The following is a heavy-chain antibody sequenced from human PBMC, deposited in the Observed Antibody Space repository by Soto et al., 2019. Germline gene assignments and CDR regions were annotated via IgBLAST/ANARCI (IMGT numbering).Heavy chain of an antibody. V-gene: IGHV4-39*01. CDR1: GGSISSTSHY. CDR2: MYYSGST. D-gene: IGHD1-7*01. Sequence: QLQLQESGPGLVKPSETLSLTCTVSGGSISSTSHYWAWIRQPPGKVLEWIGSMYYSGSTYDDPSLKSRVTIFVDTSKNQYSLKLSSVTAADTAMYYCARHSKNWNSNWLDPWGQGSLVTVSS. CDR3: ARHSKNWNSNWLDP. J-gene: IGHJ5*02.